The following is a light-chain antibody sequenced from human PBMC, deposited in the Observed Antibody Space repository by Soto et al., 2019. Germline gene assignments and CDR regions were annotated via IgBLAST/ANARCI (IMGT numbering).Light chain of an antibody. CDR3: QQRSNWPPEVT. CDR2: DAS. J-gene: IGKJ3*01. Sequence: EIVLTQSPDTLSLSPGERATLSCRASQSVRSSLAWYQQKPGQAPRLLIYDASNRATGIPARFSGSGSGTDFTLLISSLEPEDFAVYYCQQRSNWPPEVTFGPGTKVDIK. V-gene: IGKV3-11*01. CDR1: QSVRSS.